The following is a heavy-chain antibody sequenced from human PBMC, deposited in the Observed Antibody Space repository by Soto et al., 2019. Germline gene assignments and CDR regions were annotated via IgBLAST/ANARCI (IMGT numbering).Heavy chain of an antibody. D-gene: IGHD1-26*01. CDR1: GDSVSSDSYF. J-gene: IGHJ5*02. CDR2: ISYTGDT. Sequence: SETLSLTCTVSGDSVSSDSYFYTCIRQPPANGLHWIEYISYTGDTNYNPSLKSRVPISVDTSTNQFFLTLTSVTAADTAVYFCARMIVRVTVDLWGRGSLVTVSS. CDR3: ARMIVRVTVDL. V-gene: IGHV4-61*01.